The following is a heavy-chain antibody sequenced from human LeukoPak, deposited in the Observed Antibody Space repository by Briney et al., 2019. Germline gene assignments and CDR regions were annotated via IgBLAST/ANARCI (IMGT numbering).Heavy chain of an antibody. Sequence: SETLSLTCTVSGGSISSYYWSWIRQPAGKGLEWIGRIYTSGSTNYSPSLKSRVTMSVDTSKNQFSLKLSSVTAADTAVYYCASEDYYGSGSQYWGQGTLVTVSS. CDR1: GGSISSYY. J-gene: IGHJ4*02. CDR2: IYTSGST. V-gene: IGHV4-4*07. D-gene: IGHD3-10*01. CDR3: ASEDYYGSGSQY.